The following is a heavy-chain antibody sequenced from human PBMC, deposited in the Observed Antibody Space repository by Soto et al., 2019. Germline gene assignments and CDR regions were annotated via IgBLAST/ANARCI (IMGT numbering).Heavy chain of an antibody. V-gene: IGHV4-34*01. CDR2: INHSGST. J-gene: IGHJ4*02. CDR1: GGSGGSFSGYY. D-gene: IGHD5-18*01. CDR3: ARHRYSYGVYYFDY. Sequence: SETLFLTCAVYGGSGGSFSGYYWSWIRQPPGKGLEWIGEINHSGSTNYNPSLKSRVTISVDTSKNQFSLKLSSVTAADTAVYYCARHRYSYGVYYFDYWGQGTLVTVSS.